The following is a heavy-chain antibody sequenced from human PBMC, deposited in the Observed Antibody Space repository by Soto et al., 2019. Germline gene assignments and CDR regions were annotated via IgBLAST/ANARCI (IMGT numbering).Heavy chain of an antibody. V-gene: IGHV1-18*01. D-gene: IGHD1-26*01. CDR3: ARDRGSYALDY. J-gene: IGHJ4*02. CDR1: GYTFTNYG. CDR2: ISANNGNT. Sequence: QVQLVQSGAEVKKPGASVKVSCKASGYTFTNYGISWVRQAPGQGLEWMGWISANNGNTNYEQKLQGRGTMTTDTSTSTAYMALRSLRSDDTAGYDCARDRGSYALDYWGQGTLATVSS.